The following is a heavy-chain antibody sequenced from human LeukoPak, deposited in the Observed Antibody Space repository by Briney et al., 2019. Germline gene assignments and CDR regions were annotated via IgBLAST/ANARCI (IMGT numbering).Heavy chain of an antibody. CDR3: ARRAALALFDY. J-gene: IGHJ4*02. CDR1: GFTFSSYA. V-gene: IGHV3-66*01. Sequence: GGSLRLSCAAFGFTFSSYAMSWVRQAPGKGLEWVSVIYSGDSTYYADSVKGRFTISRDNSKNTLYLQMNSVRAEDTAVYYCARRAALALFDYWGQGTLVTVSS. CDR2: IYSGDST. D-gene: IGHD6-25*01.